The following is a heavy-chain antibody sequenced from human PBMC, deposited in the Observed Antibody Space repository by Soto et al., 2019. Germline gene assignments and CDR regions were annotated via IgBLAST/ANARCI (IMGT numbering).Heavy chain of an antibody. CDR3: ARRWRAQDY. CDR2: LSPNSDHT. V-gene: IGHV3-11*05. J-gene: IGHJ4*02. CDR1: GFIFKDYY. Sequence: QVQLVESGGGLVKPGGSLRLSCAVSGFIFKDYYMTWIRQAPGKGLEWLSDLSPNSDHTNITDSIKGRFTISRDNAKNSLFLQMDSLRVYDTAVYSCARRWRAQDYWGQGTLVIVSS.